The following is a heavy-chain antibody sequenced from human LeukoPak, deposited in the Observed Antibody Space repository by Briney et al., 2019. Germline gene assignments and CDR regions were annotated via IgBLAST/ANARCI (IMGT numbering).Heavy chain of an antibody. D-gene: IGHD2-2*01. CDR2: IGQDGTEK. CDR1: GFNFSSHW. V-gene: IGHV3-7*01. CDR3: ARGYCSGTSCFGAFDM. Sequence: TGGSLRLSCAASGFNFSSHWMSWVRQAPGKGLEWMANIGQDGTEKNYVDSVKGRFTISRDNAKNSLYLQMSSLRAEDTAVYHCARGYCSGTSCFGAFDMWGQGTMVPVSS. J-gene: IGHJ3*02.